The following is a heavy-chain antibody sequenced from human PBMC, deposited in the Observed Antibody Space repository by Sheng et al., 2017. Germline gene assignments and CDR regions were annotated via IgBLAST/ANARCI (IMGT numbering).Heavy chain of an antibody. CDR1: GYSISSGYY. CDR3: ARVSPTTVVRD. D-gene: IGHD4-17*01. V-gene: IGHV4-38-2*01. Sequence: QVQLQESGPGLVKPSETLSLTCAVSGYSISSGYYWGWIRQPPGKGLEWIGSIYHSGSTYYNPSLKSRVTISVDTSKNQFSLKLSSVTAADTAVYYCARVSPTTVVRDWGQGTLVTVSS. CDR2: IYHSGST. J-gene: IGHJ4*02.